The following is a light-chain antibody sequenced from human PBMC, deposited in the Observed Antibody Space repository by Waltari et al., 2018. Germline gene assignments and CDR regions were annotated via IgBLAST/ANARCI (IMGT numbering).Light chain of an antibody. CDR1: QSITSIS. Sequence: EIVLTQSPGTLSLSLGDRATLSCRASQSITSISLGWYQQKPGQAPRLLIFGASTRATGIPDRFSGSESGTDFTLTINRLEPEDFAVYYCQQWDGSFLTFGGGTEVEL. CDR3: QQWDGSFLT. CDR2: GAS. V-gene: IGKV3-20*01. J-gene: IGKJ4*01.